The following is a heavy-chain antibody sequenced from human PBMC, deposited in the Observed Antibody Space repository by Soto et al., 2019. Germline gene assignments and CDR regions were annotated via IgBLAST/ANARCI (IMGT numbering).Heavy chain of an antibody. CDR2: IIPIFGTA. V-gene: IGHV1-69*13. CDR3: ARGRTMVRGVIPFDY. CDR1: GGTFSSYA. Sequence: SVKVSCKASGGTFSSYAISWVRQAPGQGLEWMGGIIPIFGTANYAQKFQGRVTITADESTSTAYMELSSLRSEDTAVYYCARGRTMVRGVIPFDYWGQGTLVTVSS. D-gene: IGHD3-10*01. J-gene: IGHJ4*02.